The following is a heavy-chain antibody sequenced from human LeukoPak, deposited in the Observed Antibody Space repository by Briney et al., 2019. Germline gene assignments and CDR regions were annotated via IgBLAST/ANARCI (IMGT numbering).Heavy chain of an antibody. CDR3: ARLRAARYFFDY. V-gene: IGHV4-39*02. D-gene: IGHD6-6*01. CDR1: GGSISSGAYS. CDR2: VYYGGKT. J-gene: IGHJ4*02. Sequence: SETLSLTCTVSGGSISSGAYSWVWVRQPPGKGLEFIGTVYYGGKTYYNPSLKSRVTMSVGTPKKHFSLNLTSVNAADTAVYYCARLRAARYFFDYWGQGARVTVSS.